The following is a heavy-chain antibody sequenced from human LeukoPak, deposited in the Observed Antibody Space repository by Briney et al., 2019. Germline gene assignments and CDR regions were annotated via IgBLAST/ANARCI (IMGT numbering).Heavy chain of an antibody. CDR3: ARDSTRDYYDSSGYYFDY. V-gene: IGHV3-23*01. CDR1: GFTFSTSA. J-gene: IGHJ4*02. D-gene: IGHD3-22*01. Sequence: PGGSLRLSCAASGFTFSTSAMTWVRQAPGKGLEWVSGVSGSGVTDYADSVKGRFTISRDNSKNTLYLQINSLRAEDTAVYYCARDSTRDYYDSSGYYFDYWGQGTLVTVSS. CDR2: VSGSGVT.